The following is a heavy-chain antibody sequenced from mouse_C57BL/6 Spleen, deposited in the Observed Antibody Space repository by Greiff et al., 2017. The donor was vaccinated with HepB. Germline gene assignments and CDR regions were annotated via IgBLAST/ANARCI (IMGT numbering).Heavy chain of an antibody. J-gene: IGHJ2*01. CDR3: ARIYGYYPDD. CDR1: GFSLSTFGMG. CDR2: SGGDDDK. Sequence: QVTLKESGPGLLQPSQTLSLTCSFSGFSLSTFGMGVGWIRQPSGKGRVWLAYSGGDDDKYYNPSMKSRLTISKDTSKNQVFLKIANVDTADTATYDCARIYGYYPDDWGQGTTLTVSS. V-gene: IGHV8-8*01. D-gene: IGHD2-2*01.